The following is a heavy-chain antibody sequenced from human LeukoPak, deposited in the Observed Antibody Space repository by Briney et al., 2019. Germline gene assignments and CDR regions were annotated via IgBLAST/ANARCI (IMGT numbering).Heavy chain of an antibody. J-gene: IGHJ4*02. CDR1: GFTFSTYW. D-gene: IGHD6-19*01. V-gene: IGHV3-7*01. CDR2: INQGGSET. CDR3: ARGLVTSGCLDY. Sequence: GGSLRLSCAASGFTFSTYWMSWVRQAPGKGLEWVAIINQGGSETYYVDSVKGRFTISRDNARHSLYLQMNSLRAEDTAVYYCARGLVTSGCLDYWGQGTLVTVSS.